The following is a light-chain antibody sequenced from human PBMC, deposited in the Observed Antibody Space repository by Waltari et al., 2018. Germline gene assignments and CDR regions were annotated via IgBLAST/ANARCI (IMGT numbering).Light chain of an antibody. Sequence: HVLKQRPPVSVSPGQTAKITCAREGLLDHIVYWYQRKPGQAPLLILYKVMERPSGIPDRFSGSTSGTTVTMTISGVQAEDEADYYCLSGDSSASYVVLGGGTKLTVL. V-gene: IGLV3-25*03. CDR1: GLLDHI. CDR3: LSGDSSASYVV. J-gene: IGLJ2*01. CDR2: KVM.